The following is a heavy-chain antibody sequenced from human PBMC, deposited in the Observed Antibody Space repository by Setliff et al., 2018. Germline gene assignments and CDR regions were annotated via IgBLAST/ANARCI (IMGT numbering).Heavy chain of an antibody. CDR2: ISNSGGVK. Sequence: GGSLRLSCVASGFTFSNYEMNWVRQAPGKGLEWVSYISNSGGVKYYTDSVKGRFTFSRDNAKNSLFLQMDSLRAEDTAVYYCASGVPREYYDSSGSSMLDYWGQGTLVTVSS. V-gene: IGHV3-48*03. CDR1: GFTFSNYE. CDR3: ASGVPREYYDSSGSSMLDY. D-gene: IGHD3-22*01. J-gene: IGHJ4*02.